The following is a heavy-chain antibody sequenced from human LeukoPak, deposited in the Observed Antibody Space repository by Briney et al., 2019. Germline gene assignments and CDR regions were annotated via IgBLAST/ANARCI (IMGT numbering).Heavy chain of an antibody. CDR2: FYTSGST. J-gene: IGHJ6*03. CDR1: GGSISSYY. Sequence: PSETMSLTCTVSGGSISSYYWSWIRQPAGKGLEWIGRFYTSGSTNYNPSLKSRVTMSVDTSKNQFSLKLTSVTAADTAVYYCARDRGEYSSSSAYYCYYYMDVWGKGTTVTVSS. CDR3: ARDRGEYSSSSAYYCYYYMDV. D-gene: IGHD6-6*01. V-gene: IGHV4-4*07.